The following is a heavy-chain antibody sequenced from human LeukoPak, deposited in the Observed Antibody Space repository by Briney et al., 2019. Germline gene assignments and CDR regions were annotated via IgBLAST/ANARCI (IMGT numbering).Heavy chain of an antibody. V-gene: IGHV5-51*01. CDR3: ARHIHPSYSSYYYMDV. D-gene: IGHD2-21*01. J-gene: IGHJ6*03. CDR2: IYPGDSDT. Sequence: GESLKISCKGSGYSFTSYWIGWVRQMPGKGLEWMGIIYPGDSDTRYSPSFQGQVTISADKSISTAYLQWSSLRASDTAMYYCARHIHPSYSSYYYMDVWGKGTTVTVSS. CDR1: GYSFTSYW.